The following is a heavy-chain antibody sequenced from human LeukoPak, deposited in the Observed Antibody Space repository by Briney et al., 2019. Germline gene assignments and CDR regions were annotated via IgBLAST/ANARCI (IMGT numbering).Heavy chain of an antibody. V-gene: IGHV1-8*01. Sequence: GASVKVSCKASGYTFTSYDINWVRQATGQGLEWMGWMNPNSGNTGYAQKFQGRVTMTRNTSISTAYMELSSLRSEDTAVYYCARGRDEGYYGSGSSYYYMDVWGKGTTVTVSS. CDR1: GYTFTSYD. CDR2: MNPNSGNT. CDR3: ARGRDEGYYGSGSSYYYMDV. J-gene: IGHJ6*03. D-gene: IGHD3-10*01.